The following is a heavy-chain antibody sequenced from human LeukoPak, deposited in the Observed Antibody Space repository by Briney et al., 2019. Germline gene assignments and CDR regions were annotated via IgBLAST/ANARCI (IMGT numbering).Heavy chain of an antibody. D-gene: IGHD3-10*01. V-gene: IGHV4-59*08. Sequence: SETLSLTCNVSGGSISSHYWSWIRQPPGKGLEWIGYIYYSGSTSYNPSLKSRVTISVDTSKSQFSLKLSSVTAADTAVYYCARLVWFGELFRAFDYWGQGTLVTVSS. CDR2: IYYSGST. J-gene: IGHJ4*02. CDR1: GGSISSHY. CDR3: ARLVWFGELFRAFDY.